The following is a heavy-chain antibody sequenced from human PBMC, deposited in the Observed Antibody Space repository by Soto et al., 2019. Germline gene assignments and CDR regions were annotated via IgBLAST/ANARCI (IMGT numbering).Heavy chain of an antibody. J-gene: IGHJ4*02. CDR2: INSDGSST. Sequence: EEHLVQSGGGLVQPGGSLRLSCAASGFPFSTYWMHWVRQVPGQGLVWVSRINSDGSSTIYADFVKGRFTISRDNAKNTLYLQMNSLRVDGTAICYCAGGYQDWGQGALVTVSS. D-gene: IGHD5-12*01. V-gene: IGHV3-74*01. CDR3: AGGYQD. CDR1: GFPFSTYW.